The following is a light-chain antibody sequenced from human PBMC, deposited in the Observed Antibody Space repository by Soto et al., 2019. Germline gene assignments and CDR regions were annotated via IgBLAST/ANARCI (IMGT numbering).Light chain of an antibody. V-gene: IGKV1-9*01. J-gene: IGKJ4*01. CDR1: QGISSY. CDR2: AAS. CDR3: QQASSFPLT. Sequence: DIQLTQSPSFLSASVGDRVTITCRASQGISSYLAWYQQKPGKAPKLLIYAASTLQSGVPLRFSGSGSGTSFTLTISSLQPEDFATYYCQQASSFPLTFGGGTKVDIK.